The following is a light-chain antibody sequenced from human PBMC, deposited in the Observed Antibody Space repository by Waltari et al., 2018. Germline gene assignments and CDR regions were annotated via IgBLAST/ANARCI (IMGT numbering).Light chain of an antibody. CDR1: QSLLHSNGRSG. J-gene: IGKJ1*01. CDR3: MESLQSPWT. Sequence: DIVMTQSPLSLSVTPGEPASVSCRSSQSLLHSNGRSGLDWYLQKPGQSPQLLLYLGSDRAYEVPDRVSGSGSGTDFTLKSSRVEAEDVGVYYCMESLQSPWTFGQGTKVEIK. V-gene: IGKV2-28*01. CDR2: LGS.